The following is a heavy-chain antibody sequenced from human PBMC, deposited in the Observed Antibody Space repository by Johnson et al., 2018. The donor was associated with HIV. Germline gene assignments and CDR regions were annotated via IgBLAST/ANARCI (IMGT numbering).Heavy chain of an antibody. CDR3: AKGGHWTGTTHGDAFDI. CDR1: GFTFSSYG. D-gene: IGHD1-1*01. CDR2: IWFDRSNK. V-gene: IGHV3-33*06. J-gene: IGHJ3*02. Sequence: QVQLVESGGGVVQPGRSLRLSCTASGFTFSSYGMHWVRQAPGKGLEWVAVIWFDRSNKYYADSVKGRFTISRDNSKNTLYLQMNSLRAEDTAVYCCAKGGHWTGTTHGDAFDIWGQGTMVTVSS.